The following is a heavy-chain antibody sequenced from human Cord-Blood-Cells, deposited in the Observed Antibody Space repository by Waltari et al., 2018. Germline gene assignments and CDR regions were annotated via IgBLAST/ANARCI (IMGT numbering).Heavy chain of an antibody. Sequence: QVQLQQWGAGLLKPSETLSLTCAVYGGSFSGYYWSWIRQPPGKGLEWIGEIKHSGKHKYHPSLKSRVTISVDTSKNQFSLKLSSVTAADTAVYYCARTTGEGDYWGQGTLVTVSS. D-gene: IGHD7-27*01. V-gene: IGHV4-34*01. J-gene: IGHJ4*02. CDR1: GGSFSGYY. CDR2: IKHSGKH. CDR3: ARTTGEGDY.